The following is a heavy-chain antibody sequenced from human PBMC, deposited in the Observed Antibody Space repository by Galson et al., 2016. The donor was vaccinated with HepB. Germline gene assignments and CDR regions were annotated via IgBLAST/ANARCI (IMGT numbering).Heavy chain of an antibody. CDR2: IRQVESER. Sequence: SLRLSCATSGFPFSRYWMTWVRQAPGKGLEWVANIRQVESERYYVDSVKGRFTISRDNAKSTLYLQMNSLRAEDTAVYYCARDGGYQSAPSPYGMDVWGQGTTVTVSS. J-gene: IGHJ6*02. CDR3: ARDGGYQSAPSPYGMDV. CDR1: GFPFSRYW. D-gene: IGHD3-16*01. V-gene: IGHV3-7*03.